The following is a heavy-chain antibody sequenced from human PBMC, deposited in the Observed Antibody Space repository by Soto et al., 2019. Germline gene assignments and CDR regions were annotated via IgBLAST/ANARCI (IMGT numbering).Heavy chain of an antibody. Sequence: QSGGSLRLSCAASGFTFSSYGMHWVRQAPGKGLEWVAVISYDGSNKYYADSVKGRFTISRDNSKNTLYLQMNSLRAEDTAVYYCAKPRDSGSYYYFDYWGQGTLVTVSS. V-gene: IGHV3-30*18. J-gene: IGHJ4*02. CDR3: AKPRDSGSYYYFDY. CDR2: ISYDGSNK. D-gene: IGHD1-26*01. CDR1: GFTFSSYG.